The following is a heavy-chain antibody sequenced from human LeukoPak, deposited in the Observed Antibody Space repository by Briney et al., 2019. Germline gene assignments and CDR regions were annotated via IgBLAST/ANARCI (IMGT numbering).Heavy chain of an antibody. D-gene: IGHD2/OR15-2a*01. J-gene: IGHJ4*02. CDR3: ARNRRLDY. Sequence: SETLSLTCTVSGGSISSYYWSRIRQPPGKGLEWIGYIYYSGSTNYNPSLKSRVTISVDTSKNQFSLKLSSVTAADTAVYYCARNRRLDYWGQGTLVTVSS. CDR1: GGSISSYY. V-gene: IGHV4-59*01. CDR2: IYYSGST.